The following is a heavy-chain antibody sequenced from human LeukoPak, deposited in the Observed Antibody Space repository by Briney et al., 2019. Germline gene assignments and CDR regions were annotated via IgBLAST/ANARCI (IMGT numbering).Heavy chain of an antibody. V-gene: IGHV3-21*01. Sequence: PGGSLRLSCAASGFTFSSYSMNWVRQAPGKGLEWVSSISTSSSYIHYADSVKGRFTISRDNAKNSLYLQMNSLRAEDTAVYYCARDLLGIAARVNAFDIWGQGTMVTVSS. CDR3: ARDLLGIAARVNAFDI. CDR2: ISTSSSYI. D-gene: IGHD6-6*01. CDR1: GFTFSSYS. J-gene: IGHJ3*02.